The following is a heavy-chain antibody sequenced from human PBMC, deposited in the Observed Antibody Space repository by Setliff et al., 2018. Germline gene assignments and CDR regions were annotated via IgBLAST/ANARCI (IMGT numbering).Heavy chain of an antibody. D-gene: IGHD3-3*01. Sequence: GGSLRLSCAASGFTFSSYAMSCVRQAPGKGLEWVSSISGSGDNTYYADSVKGQFTISRDNSKNRLYLQMDSLRAEDTAVYYCAKDGDYNFWSGYFRAYYYYYYMDVWGKGTTVTVSS. CDR3: AKDGDYNFWSGYFRAYYYYYYMDV. CDR1: GFTFSSYA. CDR2: ISGSGDNT. J-gene: IGHJ6*03. V-gene: IGHV3-23*01.